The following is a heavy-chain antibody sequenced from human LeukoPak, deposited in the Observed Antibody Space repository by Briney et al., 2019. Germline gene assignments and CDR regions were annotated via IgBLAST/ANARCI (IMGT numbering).Heavy chain of an antibody. D-gene: IGHD3-9*01. CDR1: GFTFSTYG. CDR3: AKDQGTTGSYDY. V-gene: IGHV3-30*02. CDR2: IQRDGSYE. Sequence: GGSLRLSCAASGFTFSTYGMDWVRRAPGQGLEWVAFIQRDGSYEYYADSVKGRVTISRDNSKNTVYLEMNSLRAEDTAVYYCAKDQGTTGSYDYWGQGTPVTVSS. J-gene: IGHJ4*02.